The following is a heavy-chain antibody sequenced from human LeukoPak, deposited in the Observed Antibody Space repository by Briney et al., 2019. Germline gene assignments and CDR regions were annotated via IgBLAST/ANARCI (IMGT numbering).Heavy chain of an antibody. D-gene: IGHD2-2*01. CDR2: IYSGGST. CDR3: ASRGCSSTSCYFGAFDI. CDR1: GFTVSSNY. V-gene: IGHV3-53*01. J-gene: IGHJ3*02. Sequence: GGSLRLSCAASGFTVSSNYMSWVRQAPGKGLEWVSVIYSGGSTYYADPVKGRFTISRDNSKNTLYLQMNSLRAEDTAVYYCASRGCSSTSCYFGAFDIWGQGTMVTVSS.